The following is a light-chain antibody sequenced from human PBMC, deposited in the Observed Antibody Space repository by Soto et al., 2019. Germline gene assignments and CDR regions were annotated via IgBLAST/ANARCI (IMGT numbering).Light chain of an antibody. J-gene: IGKJ5*01. CDR2: AAS. CDR3: QQYDNLPLI. Sequence: DIQMTQSPSSLSASVGDRVTITCRASQSISSYLNWYQQKPGKAPKLLIYAASSLETGVPSRFSGSGSGTDFTFTISSLQPEDFATYYCQQYDNLPLIFGQGTRLEIK. V-gene: IGKV1-33*01. CDR1: QSISSY.